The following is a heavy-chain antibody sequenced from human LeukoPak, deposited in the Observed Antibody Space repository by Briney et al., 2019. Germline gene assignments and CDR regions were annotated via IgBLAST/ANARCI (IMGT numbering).Heavy chain of an antibody. CDR2: ISADGGST. J-gene: IGHJ4*02. V-gene: IGHV3-43*02. CDR1: GLHFDDFA. Sequence: GGPLRLSFVAPGLHFDDFAMHWVRQAPGKGLEWVSLISADGGSTFSADPVKGRFSISRDNSKNSLYLQMKSLRSEDTAMYYCAKESGKFDYWGQGTLVAVSS. CDR3: AKESGKFDY.